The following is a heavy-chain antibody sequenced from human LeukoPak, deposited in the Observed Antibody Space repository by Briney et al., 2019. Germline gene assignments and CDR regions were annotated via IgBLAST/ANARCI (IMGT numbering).Heavy chain of an antibody. CDR2: IYYSGNT. J-gene: IGHJ4*02. Sequence: SETLSLTCTVSGSSISSSDYYCGWIRQPPGKGLEWIASIYYSGNTYYNPSLESRVTISVDTSKNQFSLRLSFLTAADTAVYYCARYPTAMVSFDYWGQGTLVTVSS. CDR3: ARYPTAMVSFDY. CDR1: GSSISSSDYY. D-gene: IGHD5-18*01. V-gene: IGHV4-39*01.